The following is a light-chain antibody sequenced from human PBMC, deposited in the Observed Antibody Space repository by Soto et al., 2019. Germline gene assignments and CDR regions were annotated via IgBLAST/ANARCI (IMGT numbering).Light chain of an antibody. V-gene: IGKV1-5*03. CDR2: KAS. J-gene: IGKJ2*01. Sequence: DIPMTQSPSTLSASVGDRVTITCRASQSITRYLAWYQQKPGKAPKLLIYKASTLESGVPSRFSGSGSGTEFTLTISSLQPDDSATYHCQQYYSYSYTFGQGTKLEIK. CDR3: QQYYSYSYT. CDR1: QSITRY.